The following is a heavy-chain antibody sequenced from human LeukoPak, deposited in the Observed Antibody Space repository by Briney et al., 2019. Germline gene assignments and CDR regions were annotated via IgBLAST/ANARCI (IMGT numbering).Heavy chain of an antibody. J-gene: IGHJ4*02. CDR2: ISSSGSTI. CDR3: AKDLSGGYDYFDY. CDR1: GFTFSSYE. V-gene: IGHV3-48*03. D-gene: IGHD5-12*01. Sequence: PGGSLRLSCAASGFTFSSYEMNWVRQAPGKGLEWVSYISSSGSTIYYADSAKGRFTISRDNSKNTLYLQMNSLRAEDTAVYYCAKDLSGGYDYFDYWGQGTLVTVSS.